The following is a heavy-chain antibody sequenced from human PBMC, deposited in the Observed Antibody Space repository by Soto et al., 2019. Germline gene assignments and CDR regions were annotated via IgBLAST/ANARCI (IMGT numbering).Heavy chain of an antibody. J-gene: IGHJ4*02. V-gene: IGHV2-5*02. CDR2: IYWDDDK. D-gene: IGHD1-1*01. CDR3: AHTVGTVSHFGY. CDR1: GFSLTTSRVG. Sequence: QITLKESGPTLVKPTQTLTLTCTFSGFSLTTSRVGVGWIRQPPGKALEWLALIYWDDDKRYSPSLRSRLTNTKDTSKNQVVLTMTNMDPVDTATYSCAHTVGTVSHFGYWGQGTLVTVSS.